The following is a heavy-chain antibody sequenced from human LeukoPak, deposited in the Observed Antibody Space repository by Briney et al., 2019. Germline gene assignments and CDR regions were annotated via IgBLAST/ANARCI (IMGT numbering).Heavy chain of an antibody. CDR3: AKETDTAMANGMDV. J-gene: IGHJ6*02. Sequence: GGSLRLSCAASGFTFSSYGMHWVRQAPGKGLEWVAFIRYDGSNKYYADSVKGRFTISRDNSKNTLYLQMNSLRAEDTAVYYCAKETDTAMANGMDVWGQGTTVTVSS. D-gene: IGHD5-18*01. CDR2: IRYDGSNK. V-gene: IGHV3-30*02. CDR1: GFTFSSYG.